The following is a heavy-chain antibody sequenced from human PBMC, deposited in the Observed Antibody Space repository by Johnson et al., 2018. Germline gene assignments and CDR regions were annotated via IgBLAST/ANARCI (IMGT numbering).Heavy chain of an antibody. J-gene: IGHJ3*02. CDR2: SYSDGSIR. Sequence: VQLPESGGGLVQPGGSLRLSCVASGFTFSSYWMHWVRQDPGKGLVWVSRSYSDGSIRNYADSVKGRFTISRDNAKNTVYLQMNSLRVEDTDVYYCARCSVVSGYYSRGAFEIWGQGTMVTVSS. D-gene: IGHD3-22*01. CDR1: GFTFSSYW. CDR3: ARCSVVSGYYSRGAFEI. V-gene: IGHV3-74*01.